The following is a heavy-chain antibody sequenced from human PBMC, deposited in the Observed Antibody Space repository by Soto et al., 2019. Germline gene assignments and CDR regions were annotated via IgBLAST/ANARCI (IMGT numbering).Heavy chain of an antibody. CDR3: ARVVTVVKSFHYWYFDL. CDR1: GGTFSSYA. D-gene: IGHD2-15*01. CDR2: IIHIFGTA. J-gene: IGHJ2*01. Sequence: QVQLVQSGAEVKKPGSSVKVSCKASGGTFSSYAISWVRQAPGQGLEWMGGIIHIFGTANYAQKFQGRVTITADESTSTDYMELSSLRSDDTAVYYCARVVTVVKSFHYWYFDLWGRGTLVTVSS. V-gene: IGHV1-69*12.